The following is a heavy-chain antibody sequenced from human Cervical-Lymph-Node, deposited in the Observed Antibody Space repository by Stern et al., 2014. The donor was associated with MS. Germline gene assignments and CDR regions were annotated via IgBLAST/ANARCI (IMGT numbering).Heavy chain of an antibody. CDR1: GFTFEDYA. CDR2: IWYDGSQK. V-gene: IGHV3-33*01. CDR3: ARKIPDYYYYAMDV. D-gene: IGHD2-2*02. Sequence: VQLLESGGGVVQPGGSQRLSCTASGFTFEDYAMEWVRQVPGQGLEWVGMIWYDGSQKYYGDSVRGRFSVSRDNSRNTLYLQMKSLSLEDTAVYYCARKIPDYYYYAMDVWGQGTTVTVSS. J-gene: IGHJ6*02.